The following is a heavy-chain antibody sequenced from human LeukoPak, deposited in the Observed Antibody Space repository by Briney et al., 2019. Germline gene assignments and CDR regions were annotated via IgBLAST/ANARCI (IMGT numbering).Heavy chain of an antibody. CDR3: ARAQTYYYDSSGYTYYYYYMDV. Sequence: GASVKVSCKASGGTFSSYAISWVRQAPGQGLEWIGGIIPIFGTASYAQKFQGRVTITTDESTSTAYMELSSLRSEDTAVYYCARAQTYYYDSSGYTYYYYYMDVWGKGTTVTVSS. J-gene: IGHJ6*03. D-gene: IGHD3-22*01. V-gene: IGHV1-69*05. CDR2: IIPIFGTA. CDR1: GGTFSSYA.